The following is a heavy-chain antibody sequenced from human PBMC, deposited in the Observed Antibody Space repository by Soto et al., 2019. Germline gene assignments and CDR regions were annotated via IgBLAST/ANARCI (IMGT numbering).Heavy chain of an antibody. D-gene: IGHD6-6*01. J-gene: IGHJ5*02. Sequence: SETLSLTCAVYGGSFSGYYWSWIRQPPGKGLEWIGEINHSGSTNYNLSLKSRVTISVDTSKNQFSLKLSSVTAADTAVYYCARGGGIAARRDGNWFDPWGQGTLVTVSS. CDR3: ARGGGIAARRDGNWFDP. CDR1: GGSFSGYY. V-gene: IGHV4-34*01. CDR2: INHSGST.